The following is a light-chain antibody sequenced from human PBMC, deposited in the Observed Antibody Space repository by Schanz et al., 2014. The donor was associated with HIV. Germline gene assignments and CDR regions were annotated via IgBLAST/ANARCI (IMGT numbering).Light chain of an antibody. CDR3: QQYGGSPT. V-gene: IGKV3-11*01. CDR1: QSVGSY. J-gene: IGKJ1*01. Sequence: EIVMTQSPATLSLSPGDRATLSCRASQSVGSYLAWYQQKPGQAPRLLIYDASNRANGIPARFSGAGSGTDFTLTISRLEPEDFAVYYCQQYGGSPTFGQGTKVEIK. CDR2: DAS.